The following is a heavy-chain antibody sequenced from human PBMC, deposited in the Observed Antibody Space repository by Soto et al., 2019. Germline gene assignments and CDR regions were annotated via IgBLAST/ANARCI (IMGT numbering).Heavy chain of an antibody. V-gene: IGHV4-39*01. D-gene: IGHD3-22*01. CDR2: IYYSGST. CDR1: GGSISSSSYY. Sequence: SETLSLTCTVSGGSISSSSYYWGWIRQPPGKGLEWIGSIYYSGSTYYNPSLKSRVTISVDTSKNQFSLKLSSVTAADTAVYYCARHIKNYYDSSGYSVGIYYFDYWGQGTLVTVSS. J-gene: IGHJ4*02. CDR3: ARHIKNYYDSSGYSVGIYYFDY.